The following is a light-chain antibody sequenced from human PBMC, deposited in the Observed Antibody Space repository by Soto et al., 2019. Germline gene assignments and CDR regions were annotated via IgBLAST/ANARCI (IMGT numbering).Light chain of an antibody. CDR1: HNIERW. CDR3: QHYNSYSEA. CDR2: DVS. Sequence: DIQMTQSPSTLSASVGDRVTITCRASHNIERWMAWYQQKRGKAPKLLIYDVSSLESGVPSRFSGSGSGTEFTLAISSLQPDDFATYYCQHYNSYSEAFGQGTKVDI. V-gene: IGKV1-5*01. J-gene: IGKJ1*01.